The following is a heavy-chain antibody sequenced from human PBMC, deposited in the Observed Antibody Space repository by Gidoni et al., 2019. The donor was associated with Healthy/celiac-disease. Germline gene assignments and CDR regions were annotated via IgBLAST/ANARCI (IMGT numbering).Heavy chain of an antibody. CDR2: IYYRGST. Sequence: QLQLQESGPGLVKPSETLSLTCNVSGGSISSSRYSWGWIRQPPGKGLEWIGSIYYRGSTYYNPSLKSRVTISVDTSKNQFSLKLSSVTAADTAVYYCARDSFENGYCSGGSCYPYYYYGMDVWGQGTTVTVSS. J-gene: IGHJ6*02. CDR3: ARDSFENGYCSGGSCYPYYYYGMDV. V-gene: IGHV4-39*07. CDR1: GGSISSSRYS. D-gene: IGHD2-15*01.